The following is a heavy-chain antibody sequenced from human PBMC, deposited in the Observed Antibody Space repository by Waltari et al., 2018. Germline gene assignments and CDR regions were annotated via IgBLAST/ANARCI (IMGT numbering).Heavy chain of an antibody. D-gene: IGHD5-18*01. V-gene: IGHV4-61*02. CDR2: IYRSGVT. CDR3: AVSPDTATSRAAFHF. CDR1: GGSISNLNFY. Sequence: QVQLQESGPGLAKASQTLSPTCDVPGGSISNLNFYWSGIRQPAGKGLEWIGRIYRSGVTDYNPSLRGRATMFLDMSKNQFSLTVDSLIAADTAVYYCAVSPDTATSRAAFHFWGPGTTVSVSS. J-gene: IGHJ6*02.